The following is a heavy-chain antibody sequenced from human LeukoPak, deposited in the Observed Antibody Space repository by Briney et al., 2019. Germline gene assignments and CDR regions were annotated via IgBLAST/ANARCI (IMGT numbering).Heavy chain of an antibody. CDR2: ISNDEKSI. Sequence: PGGSLRLPCAASGFTFSIRGFHWVRQAPGKGLEWVAFISNDEKSIYYADSVKGRFTISRDNSRSTLYLQLNSLRAEDTAVYYCARGLSRREYFDHWGQGTLVTV. V-gene: IGHV3-30*02. CDR1: GFTFSIRG. J-gene: IGHJ1*01. D-gene: IGHD2-2*01. CDR3: ARGLSRREYFDH.